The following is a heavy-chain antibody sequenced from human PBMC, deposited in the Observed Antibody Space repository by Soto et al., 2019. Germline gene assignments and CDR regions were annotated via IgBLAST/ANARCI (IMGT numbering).Heavy chain of an antibody. CDR3: ASLAVAGPPSYYGMDV. D-gene: IGHD6-19*01. CDR2: IYHSGST. V-gene: IGHV4-30-2*01. J-gene: IGHJ6*02. CDR1: GGSISSGGYS. Sequence: SETLSLTCAVSGGSISSGGYSWSWIRQPPGKGLEWIGYIYHSGSTYYNPSLKSRVTISVDRSKNQFSLKLSSVTAADTAVYYCASLAVAGPPSYYGMDVWGQGTTVTAP.